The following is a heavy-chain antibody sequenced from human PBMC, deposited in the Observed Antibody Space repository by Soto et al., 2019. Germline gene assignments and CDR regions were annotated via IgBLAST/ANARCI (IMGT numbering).Heavy chain of an antibody. CDR2: INSSGTYI. V-gene: IGHV3-21*01. Sequence: PGGSLRLSCAASGFTFSTYSLTWVRQAPGKGLEWVSSINSSGTYIFYADSVKGRFTISRDNAQNTLYLQMNSLRAEDTAVYYCVRTSLVVAAATREDYWGQGTLVTVSS. CDR1: GFTFSTYS. J-gene: IGHJ4*02. D-gene: IGHD2-15*01. CDR3: VRTSLVVAAATREDY.